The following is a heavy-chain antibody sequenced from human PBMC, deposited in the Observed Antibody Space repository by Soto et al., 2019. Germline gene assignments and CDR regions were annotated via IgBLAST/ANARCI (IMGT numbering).Heavy chain of an antibody. CDR3: ARHQRLRFLEWLLHFDY. D-gene: IGHD3-3*01. Sequence: ASVKVSCKASGYAFTSYGISWVRQAPGQGLEWMGWISAYNGNTNYAQKLQGRVTMTTDTSTSTAYMELRSLRSDDTAVYYCARHQRLRFLEWLLHFDYWGQGTLVTVS. J-gene: IGHJ4*02. CDR1: GYAFTSYG. CDR2: ISAYNGNT. V-gene: IGHV1-18*01.